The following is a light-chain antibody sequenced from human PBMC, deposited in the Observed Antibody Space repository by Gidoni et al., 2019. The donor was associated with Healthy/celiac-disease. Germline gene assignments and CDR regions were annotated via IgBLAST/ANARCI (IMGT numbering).Light chain of an antibody. CDR3: QQYNSYWT. V-gene: IGKV1-5*03. Sequence: DIQMTQSPSTLSASVGDSVTITCRASQSISSWLAWYQQKPVKAPKLLIYKASSLESGVPSRFSGSGSGTEFTLTISSLQPDDFATYYCQQYNSYWTFGQGTKVEIK. CDR1: QSISSW. J-gene: IGKJ1*01. CDR2: KAS.